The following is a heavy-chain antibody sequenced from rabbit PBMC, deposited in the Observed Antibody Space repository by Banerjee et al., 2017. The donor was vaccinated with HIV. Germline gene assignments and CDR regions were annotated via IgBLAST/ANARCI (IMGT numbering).Heavy chain of an antibody. CDR1: GFTLSTGW. CDR2: IRAGSSSDT. V-gene: IGHV1S40*01. J-gene: IGHJ4*01. Sequence: QSLEESGGDLVKPGASLTLTCTASGFTLSTGWMCWVRQAPGKGLEWIACIRAGSSSDTYYANWAKGRFTISKTSSTTVTLQMTSLTAADTATYFCARGYAGFPSLNLWGPGTLVTVS. D-gene: IGHD4-2*01. CDR3: ARGYAGFPSLNL.